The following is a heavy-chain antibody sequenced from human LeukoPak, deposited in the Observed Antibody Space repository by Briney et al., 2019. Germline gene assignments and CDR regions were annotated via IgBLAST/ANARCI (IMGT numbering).Heavy chain of an antibody. J-gene: IGHJ4*02. V-gene: IGHV3-7*01. D-gene: IGHD1-26*01. CDR2: IKQDGSEE. CDR3: ARGSSAGASLRHDY. Sequence: GGSLRPSSAASGFTFSSYWMGWVRQAPRKGLEGVANIKQDGSEENFVDSVKGRFTISRDNAKKSLYLQMNSLRAEDTAVYYCARGSSAGASLRHDYWGQGTLVTVSS. CDR1: GFTFSSYW.